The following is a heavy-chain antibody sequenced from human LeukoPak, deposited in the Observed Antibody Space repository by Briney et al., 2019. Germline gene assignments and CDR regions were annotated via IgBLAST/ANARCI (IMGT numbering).Heavy chain of an antibody. CDR1: GFTFSSHS. V-gene: IGHV3-33*08. CDR2: IWYDGSNK. CDR3: ARDSATDTAMVNFDY. Sequence: PGGSLRLSCAASGFTFSSHSMDWVRQAPGKGLEWVAVIWYDGSNKYYADSVKGRFTISRDNSKNTLYLQMNSLRAEDTAVYYCARDSATDTAMVNFDYWGQGTLVTVSS. J-gene: IGHJ4*02. D-gene: IGHD5-18*01.